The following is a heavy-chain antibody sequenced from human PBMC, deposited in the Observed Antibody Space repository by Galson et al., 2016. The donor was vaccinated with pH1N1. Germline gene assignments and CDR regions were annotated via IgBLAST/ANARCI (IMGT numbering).Heavy chain of an antibody. CDR3: ARRAGVAAAGAFDL. J-gene: IGHJ5*02. D-gene: IGHD6-13*01. V-gene: IGHV5-51*01. CDR2: IYPGDSDT. Sequence: QSGAEVKKPGESLKISCKGSGYSLTTYWIGWVRQMPGEGLEWMGTIYPGDSDTRYSPSFEGQVTMSADKSISTAYLHWSSLKASDTAMYYCARRAGVAAAGAFDLWGQGTLLIVSS. CDR1: GYSLTTYW.